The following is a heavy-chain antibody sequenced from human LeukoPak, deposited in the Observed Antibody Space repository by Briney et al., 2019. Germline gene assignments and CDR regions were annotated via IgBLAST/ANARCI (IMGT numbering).Heavy chain of an antibody. D-gene: IGHD3-9*01. J-gene: IGHJ6*02. CDR1: GGTFGSYA. CDR3: ARGETGYYFLYYYGMDV. Sequence: SVKVSCKASGGTFGSYAISWVRQGPGPGLEWMGRIIPMPGIANYAQQFQGRVTITADKSTSTAYMELSSLRSDDSAVYYCARGETGYYFLYYYGMDVWAQGTTVTVSS. CDR2: IIPMPGIA. V-gene: IGHV1-69*04.